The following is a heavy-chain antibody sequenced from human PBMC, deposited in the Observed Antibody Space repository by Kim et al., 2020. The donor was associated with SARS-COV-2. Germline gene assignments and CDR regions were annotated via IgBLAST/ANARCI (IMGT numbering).Heavy chain of an antibody. CDR1: GFTFGDCA. CDR2: IRSKAYGGTT. V-gene: IGHV3-49*04. CDR3: TRAHNIGRWAYYYYYMDV. D-gene: IGHD5-12*01. Sequence: GALRLSCTASGFTFGDCAMSWVRQAPGKGLEWLGFIRSKAYGGTTEYAASVKGRFTISRDDSKSIAYLQMNSLKTEDTAVYYCTRAHNIGRWAYYYYYMDVWGKGTTVTVSS. J-gene: IGHJ6*03.